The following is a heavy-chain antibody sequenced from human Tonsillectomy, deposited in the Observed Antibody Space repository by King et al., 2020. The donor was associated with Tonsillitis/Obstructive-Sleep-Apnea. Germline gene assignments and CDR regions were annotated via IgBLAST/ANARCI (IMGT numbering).Heavy chain of an antibody. V-gene: IGHV3-74*01. D-gene: IGHD5/OR15-5a*01. J-gene: IGHJ4*02. Sequence: VQLVESGGGLIQPGGSLRLSCAASGFTSSSNWMHWVRRAPGKGLEWVSRINSDGSRTDYADSVKGRFTISRDNAKNTLWLQMNSLRAEDTAVYYCVRESGVYDHYWGQGTLVTVSS. CDR2: INSDGSRT. CDR3: VRESGVYDHY. CDR1: GFTSSSNW.